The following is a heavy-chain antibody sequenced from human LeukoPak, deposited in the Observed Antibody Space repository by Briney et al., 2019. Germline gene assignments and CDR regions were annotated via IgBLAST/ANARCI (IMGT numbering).Heavy chain of an antibody. V-gene: IGHV5-51*04. CDR2: IHPGDSDT. D-gene: IGHD4-17*01. J-gene: IGHJ4*02. Sequence: GESLKIYWKGSGYSFTSYWIGWVRQMPGKGLEWMGIIHPGDSDTRYSPSFQGQVTISADKPISTAYLQWSSLQASDTAIYYCARAAVTTRPLDNWGQGTLLTVSS. CDR3: ARAAVTTRPLDN. CDR1: GYSFTSYW.